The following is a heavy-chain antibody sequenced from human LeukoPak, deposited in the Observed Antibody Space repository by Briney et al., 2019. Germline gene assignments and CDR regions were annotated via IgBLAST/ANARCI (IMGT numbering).Heavy chain of an antibody. CDR2: ISYDGSNK. Sequence: GGSLRLSCAASGFTFSSYGMHWVRQAPGKGLEWVAVISYDGSNKYYADSVKGRFTISRDNSKNTLYLQMNSLSAEDTAVYYCAMGLVGSQAQASDWGQGTLVTVSS. CDR1: GFTFSSYG. J-gene: IGHJ4*02. D-gene: IGHD1-26*01. V-gene: IGHV3-30*03. CDR3: AMGLVGSQAQASD.